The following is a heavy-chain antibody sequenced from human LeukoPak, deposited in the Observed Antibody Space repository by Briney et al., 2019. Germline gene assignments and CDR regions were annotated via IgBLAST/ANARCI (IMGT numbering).Heavy chain of an antibody. CDR1: GFTFSTYS. J-gene: IGHJ4*02. CDR3: ARDGGYSGYDADC. D-gene: IGHD5-12*01. CDR2: ISDSSAM. V-gene: IGHV3-48*01. Sequence: GGSLRLSCAASGFTFSTYSMKWVRQAPGKGLEWVSYISDSSAMYYADSVRGRFTISRENDKNSLFLQMNSLRAEDTAVYYCARDGGYSGYDADCWGQGTLVTVSS.